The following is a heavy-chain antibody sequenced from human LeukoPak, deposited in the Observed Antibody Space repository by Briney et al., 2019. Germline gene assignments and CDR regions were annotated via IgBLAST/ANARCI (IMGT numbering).Heavy chain of an antibody. CDR3: ARGIGYCSGGSCYPFDY. V-gene: IGHV3-7*03. CDR1: GFTFSSCW. Sequence: PGGSLRLSCAASGFTFSSCWMSWVRQAPGKGLEWVANIKQDGSEKYYVDSVKGRFTISRDNAKNSLYLQMNSLRAEDTAVYYCARGIGYCSGGSCYPFDYWGQGTLVTVSS. CDR2: IKQDGSEK. D-gene: IGHD2-15*01. J-gene: IGHJ4*02.